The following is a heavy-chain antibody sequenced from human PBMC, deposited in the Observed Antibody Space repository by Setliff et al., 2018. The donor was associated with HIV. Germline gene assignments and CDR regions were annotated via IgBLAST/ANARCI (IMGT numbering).Heavy chain of an antibody. D-gene: IGHD2-2*03. CDR2: ILPFFDTA. CDR3: ARDPYGYCTTTTCYVPGY. V-gene: IGHV1-69*13. J-gene: IGHJ4*02. Sequence: GASVKVSCKVSGGTFTRNCISWVRQAPGQGLEWMGGILPFFDTANYAQKFQGRVTITADESTSTVHMELSSLRSEDTAIYYCARDPYGYCTTTTCYVPGYWGQGTLVTVSS. CDR1: GGTFTRNC.